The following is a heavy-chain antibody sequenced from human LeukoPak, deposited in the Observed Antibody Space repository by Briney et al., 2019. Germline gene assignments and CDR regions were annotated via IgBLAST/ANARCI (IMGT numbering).Heavy chain of an antibody. V-gene: IGHV1-69*04. D-gene: IGHD2-21*02. CDR3: ARSYCGGDCYSPFDY. CDR2: IIPIFGIA. Sequence: SVKVSCKASGGTFSSYAISWVRQAPGQGLEWMGRIIPIFGIANYAQKFQGRVTITADKSTSTDYMELSSLRSEDTAVYYCARSYCGGDCYSPFDYWGQGTLVTVSS. CDR1: GGTFSSYA. J-gene: IGHJ4*02.